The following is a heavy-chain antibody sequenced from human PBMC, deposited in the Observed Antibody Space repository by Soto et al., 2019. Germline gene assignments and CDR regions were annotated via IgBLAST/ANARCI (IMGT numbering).Heavy chain of an antibody. CDR1: GYTFTSYG. CDR3: ARELNGGLRFLEWLLEIDY. V-gene: IGHV1-18*01. J-gene: IGHJ4*02. CDR2: ISAYNGNT. Sequence: ASVKVSCKASGYTFTSYGISWVRQAPGQGLEWMGWISAYNGNTNYAQKLQGRVTMTTDTSTSTAYMELRSLRSDDTAVYYCARELNGGLRFLEWLLEIDYWGQGTLVTVS. D-gene: IGHD3-3*01.